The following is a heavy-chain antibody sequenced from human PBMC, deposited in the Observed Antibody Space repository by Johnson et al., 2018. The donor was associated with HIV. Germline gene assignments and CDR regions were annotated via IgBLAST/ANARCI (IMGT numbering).Heavy chain of an antibody. CDR2: IWYDGSNK. V-gene: IGHV3-33*06. CDR1: GFTFSSYG. J-gene: IGHJ3*02. Sequence: QVLLVESGGGVVQPGRSLRLSCAASGFTFSSYGLHWVRPAPGKGLEWVAVIWYDGSNKYYADSVKGRFTLSLANSKNTLYLQMNRLRAEDTTVYYCAKSTQASIFRESGPYGAFDIWGQGTMVTVSS. CDR3: AKSTQASIFRESGPYGAFDI. D-gene: IGHD3-3*02.